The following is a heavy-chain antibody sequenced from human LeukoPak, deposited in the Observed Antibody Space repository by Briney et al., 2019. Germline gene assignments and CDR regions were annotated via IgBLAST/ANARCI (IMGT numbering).Heavy chain of an antibody. Sequence: SETLSLTCTVSGGSFTSSYYWSWIRPPPGKGLEWIGYVSNSGTKYNPSLKSRVTISVDTSKNQFSLKLSSVTAADTAVYYCARARGYYYDFDYWGQGTLVTVSS. V-gene: IGHV4-59*01. CDR2: VSNSGT. D-gene: IGHD3-22*01. CDR1: GGSFTSSYY. J-gene: IGHJ4*02. CDR3: ARARGYYYDFDY.